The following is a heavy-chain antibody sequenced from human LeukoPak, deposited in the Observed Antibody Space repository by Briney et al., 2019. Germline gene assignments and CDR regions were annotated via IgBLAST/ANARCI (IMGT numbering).Heavy chain of an antibody. V-gene: IGHV4-39*01. Sequence: PSETLSLTCAVSGGSISSSSYYWGWIRQPPGKGLEWIGSIYYSGITYYNPSLKSRVTISVDTSKNQFSLKLSSVTAADTAVYYCARRGRYCSGGSCFIGLFDPWGQGTLVTVSS. CDR2: IYYSGIT. CDR3: ARRGRYCSGGSCFIGLFDP. J-gene: IGHJ5*02. D-gene: IGHD2-15*01. CDR1: GGSISSSSYY.